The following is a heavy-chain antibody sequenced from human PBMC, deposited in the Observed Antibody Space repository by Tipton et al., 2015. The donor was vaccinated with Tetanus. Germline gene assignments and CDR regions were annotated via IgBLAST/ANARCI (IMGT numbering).Heavy chain of an antibody. J-gene: IGHJ4*02. D-gene: IGHD4-17*01. CDR1: GDSVSGNSAA. V-gene: IGHV6-1*01. CDR3: ARSRGGDLDY. CDR2: TYYRSEWYY. Sequence: GLVKPSQTLSLTCAISGDSVSGNSAAWNWIRQSPSRGLEWLGMTYYRSEWYYDYAVSVKSRITINPDTSKNQLSLQLNSVTPDDTAVYYCARSRGGDLDYWGQGTLVTVSS.